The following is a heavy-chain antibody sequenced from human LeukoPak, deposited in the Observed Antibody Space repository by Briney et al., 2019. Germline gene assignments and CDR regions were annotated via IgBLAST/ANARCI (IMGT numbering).Heavy chain of an antibody. CDR2: ISNDESNK. V-gene: IGHV3-30*18. D-gene: IGHD5/OR15-5a*01. J-gene: IGHJ4*02. CDR3: AKDIYAVYGACDY. Sequence: GGSLRLSCAASRFTFSTYAMHWVCQAPGKGLEWVALISNDESNKYYADSVKGRFTISRDNSKNTLYLQMNSLRAEDTALYYCAKDIYAVYGACDYWGQGTLVTVSS. CDR1: RFTFSTYA.